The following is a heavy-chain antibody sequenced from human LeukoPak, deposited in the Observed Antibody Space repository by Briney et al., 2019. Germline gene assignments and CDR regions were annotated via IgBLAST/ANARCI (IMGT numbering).Heavy chain of an antibody. J-gene: IGHJ4*02. CDR1: GYTLTELS. CDR2: FDPEDGET. V-gene: IGHV1-24*01. CDR3: ATLAAVRGYSSSWYEYYFDY. D-gene: IGHD6-13*01. Sequence: ASVKVSCEVSGYTLTELSMHWVRQAPGKGLEWMGGFDPEDGETIYAQKFQGRVTMTEDTSTDTAYMELSSLRSEDTAVYYCATLAAVRGYSSSWYEYYFDYWGQGTLVTVSS.